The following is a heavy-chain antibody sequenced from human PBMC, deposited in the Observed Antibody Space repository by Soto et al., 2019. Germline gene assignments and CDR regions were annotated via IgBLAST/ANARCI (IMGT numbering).Heavy chain of an antibody. Sequence: QLLESGPGLVKPSETLSLTCTVSGGSISSSSYYWGWIRQPPGKGLEWIGSIYYSGSTYYNPSLKSRVTISVDTSKNQFSLKLSSVTAADTAVYYCARCTNPYTITMIRYFDYWGQGTLVTVSS. CDR2: IYYSGST. CDR1: GGSISSSSYY. V-gene: IGHV4-39*01. D-gene: IGHD3-22*01. CDR3: ARCTNPYTITMIRYFDY. J-gene: IGHJ4*02.